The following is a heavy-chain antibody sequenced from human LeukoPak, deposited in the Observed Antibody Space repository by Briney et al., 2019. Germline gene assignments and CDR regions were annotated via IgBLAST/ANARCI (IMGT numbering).Heavy chain of an antibody. V-gene: IGHV1-69*05. CDR1: GGTFSSYA. Sequence: ASVKVSCKASGGTFSSYAISWVRQAPGQGLEWMGGIIPIFGTANHAQKFQGRVTITTDESTSTAYMELSSLRSEDTAVYYCARGGRDGYNYYFDYWGQGTLVTVSS. CDR2: IIPIFGTA. J-gene: IGHJ4*02. D-gene: IGHD5-24*01. CDR3: ARGGRDGYNYYFDY.